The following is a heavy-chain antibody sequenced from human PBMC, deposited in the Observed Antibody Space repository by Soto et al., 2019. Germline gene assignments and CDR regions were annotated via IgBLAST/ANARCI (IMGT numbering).Heavy chain of an antibody. D-gene: IGHD3-3*01. CDR3: ATYYDFWSGPPNYGMDV. Sequence: ASVKVSCKASGYTFTSYYMHWVRQAPGQGLEWMGIINPSGGSTSYAQKFQGRVTMTRDTSTSTVYMELSSLRSEDTAVYYCATYYDFWSGPPNYGMDVWGQGTTVTV. V-gene: IGHV1-46*01. CDR1: GYTFTSYY. J-gene: IGHJ6*02. CDR2: INPSGGST.